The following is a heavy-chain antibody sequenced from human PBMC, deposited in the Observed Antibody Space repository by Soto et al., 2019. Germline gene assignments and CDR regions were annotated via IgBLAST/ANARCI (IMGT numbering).Heavy chain of an antibody. CDR1: GGSITSGGHY. D-gene: IGHD2-15*01. V-gene: IGHV4-30-2*06. Sequence: SETLSLTCTASGGSITSGGHYWGWIRQYPGKGLEWIGHIYDSGNMYFYNPSFKSRLSLSIDRTRNQFSLSLSSMTAADKAVYYCARGGGYDSFDFWGQGIQVTVSS. CDR3: ARGGGYDSFDF. J-gene: IGHJ4*02. CDR2: IYDSGNMY.